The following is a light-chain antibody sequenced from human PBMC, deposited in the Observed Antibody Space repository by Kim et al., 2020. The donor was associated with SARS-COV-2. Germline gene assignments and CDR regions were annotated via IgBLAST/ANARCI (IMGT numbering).Light chain of an antibody. CDR2: GAS. CDR1: ESVKTY. Sequence: VSLGERVTRSCRASESVKTYLAWYQQRPGQAPRLLIYGASTRATGIPARFSGSGSGTDFTVTISSLQAEDAAVYYCQQHNKWPLTFGGGTKVDIK. V-gene: IGKV3-15*01. CDR3: QQHNKWPLT. J-gene: IGKJ4*01.